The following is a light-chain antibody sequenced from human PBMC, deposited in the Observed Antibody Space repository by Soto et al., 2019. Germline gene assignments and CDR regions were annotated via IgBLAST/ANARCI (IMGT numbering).Light chain of an antibody. J-gene: IGKJ3*01. CDR3: QQRSNWPPFT. CDR1: QSVGTN. V-gene: IGKV3-11*01. CDR2: DAS. Sequence: EVVLTQSPDTLSLSPGERATFSCRASQSVGTNLAWYQQKPGQAPRLLIYDASHRATDIPARFTGSGSGTDFTLTISSLEPEDFAVYNCQQRSNWPPFTFGPGTTVDFK.